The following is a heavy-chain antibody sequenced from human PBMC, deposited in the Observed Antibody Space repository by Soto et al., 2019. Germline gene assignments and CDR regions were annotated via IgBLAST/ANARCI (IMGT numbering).Heavy chain of an antibody. D-gene: IGHD5-12*01. CDR1: GGSFSGYY. J-gene: IGHJ4*02. CDR3: ARGRIHMEVATITTAPPFDY. Sequence: SETLSLTCAVYGGSFSGYYWSWIRQPPGKGLEWIGEINHSGSTNCNPSLMSRVTISVDTSKNQFSLKLRSVTAADTAVYYCARGRIHMEVATITTAPPFDYWGQGTLVTVSS. CDR2: INHSGST. V-gene: IGHV4-34*01.